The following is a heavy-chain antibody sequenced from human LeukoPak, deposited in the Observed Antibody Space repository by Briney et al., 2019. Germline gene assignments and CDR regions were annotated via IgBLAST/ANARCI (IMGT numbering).Heavy chain of an antibody. CDR2: INPSGGST. D-gene: IGHD5-18*01. CDR1: GGTFSSYA. CDR3: ARDGVQLWLYYFDY. V-gene: IGHV1-46*01. J-gene: IGHJ4*02. Sequence: ASVKVSCKASGGTFSSYAISWVRQAPGQGLEWMGIINPSGGSTSYAQKFQGRVTMTRDTSTSTVYMELSSLRSEDTAVYYCARDGVQLWLYYFDYWGQGTLVTVSS.